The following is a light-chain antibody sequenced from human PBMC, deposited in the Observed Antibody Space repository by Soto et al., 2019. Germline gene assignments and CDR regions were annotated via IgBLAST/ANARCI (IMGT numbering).Light chain of an antibody. V-gene: IGKV1-39*01. J-gene: IGKJ1*01. CDR3: QQSYTTPQT. CDR1: QSIRIY. Sequence: DIQMTQSPSSLSASVGDRVTITCRASQSIRIYLNWYQQKPGKAPKLLIYAASSLQSGVPSRFSGSGSGTDCTLTISSLQPEDFATYFWQQSYTTPQTFGQGTKVEIK. CDR2: AAS.